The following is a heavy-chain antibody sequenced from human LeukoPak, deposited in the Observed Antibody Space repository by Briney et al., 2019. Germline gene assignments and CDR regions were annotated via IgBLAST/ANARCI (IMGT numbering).Heavy chain of an antibody. CDR3: AKSRSYSHNYYGMDV. Sequence: GGSLRLSCAASGFTFDDYAMPWVRQAPGKGLEWVSLISGDGGSTYYADSVKGRFTISRDNSKNSLYLQMNSLRTEDTALYYCAKSRSYSHNYYGMDVWGQGTTVTVSS. J-gene: IGHJ6*02. CDR1: GFTFDDYA. D-gene: IGHD1-26*01. V-gene: IGHV3-43*02. CDR2: ISGDGGST.